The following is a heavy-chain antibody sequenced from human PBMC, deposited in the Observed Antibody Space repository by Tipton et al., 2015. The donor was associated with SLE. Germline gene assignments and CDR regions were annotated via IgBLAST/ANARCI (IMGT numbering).Heavy chain of an antibody. V-gene: IGHV4-4*02. D-gene: IGHD3-3*01. CDR1: GGSISSNNW. CDR3: ARDRRFLESFRAYYYMDV. J-gene: IGHJ6*03. Sequence: SLRLSCAVSGGSISSNNWWTWVRQSPGKGLEWIGGIYHSGDTNYNPSLESRVTISLDKSKNQVSLKLISMTAADTAVYYCARDRRFLESFRAYYYMDVWGKGTTVTVSS. CDR2: IYHSGDT.